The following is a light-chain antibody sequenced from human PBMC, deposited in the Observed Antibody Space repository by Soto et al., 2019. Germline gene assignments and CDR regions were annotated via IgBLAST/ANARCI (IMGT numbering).Light chain of an antibody. CDR1: HTISNW. Sequence: DIQMTQSPSTLSASVGDRVNISCRASHTISNWLAWFQQKPGKAPNLLIYKASTLEGGVPLRFSGSESGTEFTLTISGLQPDDFAIYYCQQYNIYPWTFGQGTKVEIK. CDR3: QQYNIYPWT. CDR2: KAS. J-gene: IGKJ1*01. V-gene: IGKV1-5*03.